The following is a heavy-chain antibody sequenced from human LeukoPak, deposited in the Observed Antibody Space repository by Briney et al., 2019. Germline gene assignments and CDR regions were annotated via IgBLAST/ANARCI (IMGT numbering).Heavy chain of an antibody. V-gene: IGHV3-21*01. J-gene: IGHJ4*02. CDR1: GFTVRSYH. CDR2: ISDNIRST. Sequence: GGSLRLSCVVSGFTVRSYHMSWVRQAPGKGLEWVSSISDNIRSTFYADSVKGRFTISRDNARNSLYLQMNSLRAEDSAVYYCARESEESFDYWGQGTLVTVSS. D-gene: IGHD3-10*01. CDR3: ARESEESFDY.